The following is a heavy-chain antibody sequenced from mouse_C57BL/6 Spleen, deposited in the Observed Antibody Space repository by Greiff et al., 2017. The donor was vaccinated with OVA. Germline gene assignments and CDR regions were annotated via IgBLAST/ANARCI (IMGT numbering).Heavy chain of an antibody. CDR1: GISITTGNYR. Sequence: VQLKESGPGLVKPSPTVYLTCTVTGISITTGNYRWSWIRQFPGNKLEWIGYLYYSGTITYNPSNTSRTTITRDTPNNQSCREMNSLTAEDTATYYGAREGGLLRYAMDYWGQGTSVTVAS. J-gene: IGHJ4*01. CDR3: AREGGLLRYAMDY. D-gene: IGHD1-1*01. V-gene: IGHV3-5*01. CDR2: LYYSGTI.